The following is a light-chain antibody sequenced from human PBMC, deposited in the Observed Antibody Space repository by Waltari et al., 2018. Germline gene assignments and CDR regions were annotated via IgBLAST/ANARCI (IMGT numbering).Light chain of an antibody. Sequence: QSALTQPASVSGSPGQSVTIFCAGTINDVGGYNSVSCHQEHPGQGPRVIIYDVSDRPSGVSDRFSGSKSGNTASLTISGRQAEDEADYYCSSQSSNDVVLFGGGTRLTVL. CDR1: INDVGGYNS. J-gene: IGLJ2*01. V-gene: IGLV2-14*01. CDR3: SSQSSNDVVL. CDR2: DVS.